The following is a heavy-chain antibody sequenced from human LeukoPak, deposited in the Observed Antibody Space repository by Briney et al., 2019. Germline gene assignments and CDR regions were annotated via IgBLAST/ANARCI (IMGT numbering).Heavy chain of an antibody. J-gene: IGHJ4*02. CDR3: ARDKIQLGDY. CDR1: GYTFTSYG. V-gene: IGHV1-46*01. Sequence: ASVKVSCKASGYTFTSYGISWVRQAPGQGLEWMGIVNPSGGTTSYAQKFQGRVTMTRDTSTSTVYMELNSLRSEDTAVYYCARDKIQLGDYWGQGTLVTVSS. D-gene: IGHD1-1*01. CDR2: VNPSGGTT.